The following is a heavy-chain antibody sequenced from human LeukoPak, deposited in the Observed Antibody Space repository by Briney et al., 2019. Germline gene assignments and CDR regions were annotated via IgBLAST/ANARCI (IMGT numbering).Heavy chain of an antibody. CDR2: IKSKTDGGTT. CDR1: GFTFSNAW. D-gene: IGHD2-21*02. V-gene: IGHV3-15*01. CDR3: TTMAYCGGDCYP. J-gene: IGHJ5*02. Sequence: PGGSLRLSCAASGFTFSNAWMSWVRQAPGKGLEWVGRIKSKTDGGTTDYAAPVKGRFTISRDDLKNTLYLQMNSLKTEDTAVYYCTTMAYCGGDCYPWGQGTLVTVSS.